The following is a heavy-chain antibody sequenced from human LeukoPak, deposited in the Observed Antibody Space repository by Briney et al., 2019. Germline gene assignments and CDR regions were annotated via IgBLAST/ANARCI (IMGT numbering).Heavy chain of an antibody. CDR3: ARRQLRFLSP. J-gene: IGHJ4*02. Sequence: GASVKVSCKAPGHTVTNYDIYLVRQAPGQGLEWMGWMNPNSGNTGYAQKFQGRVTMTRNTSISTAYMELSSLRSEDTAVYYCARRQLRFLSPWGQGTLVTVSS. CDR2: MNPNSGNT. D-gene: IGHD3-3*01. V-gene: IGHV1-8*01. CDR1: GHTVTNYD.